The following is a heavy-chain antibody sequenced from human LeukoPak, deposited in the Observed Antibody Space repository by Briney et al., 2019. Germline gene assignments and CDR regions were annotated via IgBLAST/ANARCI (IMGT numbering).Heavy chain of an antibody. CDR2: ISAYNGNT. V-gene: IGHV1-18*01. Sequence: ASVKVSCKASGYTFTSYGISWVRQAPGQGLEWMGWISAYNGNTNYAQKLQGRVTMTTDTSTSTAYMGLRSLRSDDTAVYYCARVKTYYDILTGSNFDYWGQGTLVTVSS. D-gene: IGHD3-9*01. CDR3: ARVKTYYDILTGSNFDY. CDR1: GYTFTSYG. J-gene: IGHJ4*02.